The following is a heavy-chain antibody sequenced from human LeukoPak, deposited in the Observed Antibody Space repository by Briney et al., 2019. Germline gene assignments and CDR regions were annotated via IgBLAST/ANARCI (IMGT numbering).Heavy chain of an antibody. Sequence: SETLSLTCTVSGGSISSSSYYWGWIRQPPGKGLEWIGSIYYSGSTNYNPSLKSRVTISVDTSKNQFSLKLSSVTAADTAVYYCARDPQLGPFDYWGQGTLVTVSS. V-gene: IGHV4-39*07. CDR1: GGSISSSSYY. CDR2: IYYSGST. D-gene: IGHD6-6*01. CDR3: ARDPQLGPFDY. J-gene: IGHJ4*02.